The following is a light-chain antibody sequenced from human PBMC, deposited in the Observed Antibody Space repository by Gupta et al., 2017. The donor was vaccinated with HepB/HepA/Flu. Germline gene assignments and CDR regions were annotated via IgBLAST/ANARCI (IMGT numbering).Light chain of an antibody. CDR2: DVN. CDR3: SSDTRSRTRV. CDR1: SSYVGGYNY. Sequence: QSVLTQPSSVLGSPGPSSTISCTGTSSYVGGYNYVAWYEQHPGKAPKLMMYDVNNRPSGVSNRGPGSKSGNKAYLTMSRLQAEDEEDDDCSSDTRSRTRVLGTLTKVTV. V-gene: IGLV2-14*01. J-gene: IGLJ1*01.